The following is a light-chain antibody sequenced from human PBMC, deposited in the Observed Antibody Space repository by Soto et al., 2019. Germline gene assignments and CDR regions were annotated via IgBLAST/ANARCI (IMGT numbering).Light chain of an antibody. CDR3: GSYTTSSNYV. J-gene: IGLJ1*01. V-gene: IGLV2-14*03. Sequence: QSALTQPASVSASPGLSITISCTGTSSDVGAYNFVSWYQQHPDKAPKLMIFDVSNRPSGVSNRFSGSKSGNTASLTISGLQSEDEAEYYCGSYTTSSNYVFGTGTKVTVL. CDR1: SSDVGAYNF. CDR2: DVS.